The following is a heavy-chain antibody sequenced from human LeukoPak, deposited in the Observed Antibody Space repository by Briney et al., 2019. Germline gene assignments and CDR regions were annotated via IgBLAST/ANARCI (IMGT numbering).Heavy chain of an antibody. D-gene: IGHD2-21*02. V-gene: IGHV1-69*05. CDR1: GGTFISYA. Sequence: SXXVSCKASGGTFISYAISWVRQAPGQGLEWMGGIIPIFGTANYAQKFQGRVTITTDESTSKDYMELSRLRYEDTAVYYCARDWQYCGGDCIPRGFDPWGQGTLVTVSS. CDR2: IIPIFGTA. CDR3: ARDWQYCGGDCIPRGFDP. J-gene: IGHJ5*02.